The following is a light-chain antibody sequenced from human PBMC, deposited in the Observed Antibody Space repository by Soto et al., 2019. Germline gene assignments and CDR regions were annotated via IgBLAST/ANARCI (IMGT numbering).Light chain of an antibody. J-gene: IGKJ1*01. CDR1: QTIDSW. CDR2: KAS. V-gene: IGKV1-5*03. Sequence: DIQMTQSPSTLSASVGDRVTIACRASQTIDSWLAWYQQRPGKPPNLLIYKASTLASGVPSRFSGSGSGTEFTLTISSLQPDDFATYYCQQYNTYLWTFGQGTKVDIK. CDR3: QQYNTYLWT.